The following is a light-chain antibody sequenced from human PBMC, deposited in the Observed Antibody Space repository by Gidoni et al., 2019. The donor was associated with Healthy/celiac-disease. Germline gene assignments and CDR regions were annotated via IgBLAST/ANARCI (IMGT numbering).Light chain of an antibody. CDR1: QSVSNSY. CDR2: GAS. V-gene: IGKV3-20*01. Sequence: EIVLTQSPGTLSLSPGERATLSCRASQSVSNSYLAWYQQKPGQAPRLLIYGASSRATGIPDRFSGSGSGTDFTLTISRLEPEDFAVYYCQQYGSSPPRTFXQXTKVEIK. J-gene: IGKJ1*01. CDR3: QQYGSSPPRT.